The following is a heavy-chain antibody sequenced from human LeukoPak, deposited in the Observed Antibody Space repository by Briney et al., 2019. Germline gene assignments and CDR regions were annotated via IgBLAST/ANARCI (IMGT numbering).Heavy chain of an antibody. CDR3: ARDSWELPVDY. D-gene: IGHD1-26*01. V-gene: IGHV1-2*06. CDR1: GYTFTGYY. Sequence: ASVKVSCKASGYTFTGYYMHWVRQAPGQGLEWMGRINPNSGGTNYAQKFQGRVTMTRDTSISTAYMELSRLRTDDTAVYYCARDSWELPVDYWGQGTLVTVSS. J-gene: IGHJ4*02. CDR2: INPNSGGT.